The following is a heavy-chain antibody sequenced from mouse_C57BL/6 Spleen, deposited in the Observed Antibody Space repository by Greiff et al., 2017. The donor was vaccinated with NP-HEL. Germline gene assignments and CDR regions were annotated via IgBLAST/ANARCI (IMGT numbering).Heavy chain of an antibody. J-gene: IGHJ4*01. D-gene: IGHD2-4*01. CDR2: IHPNSGST. Sequence: QVQLQQPGAELVKPGASVKLSCKASGYTFTSYWMHWVKQRPGQGLEWIGMIHPNSGSTNYNEKFKSKATLTVDKSSSTAYMQLSSLTSEDSAVYYCARGDYDPYYDAMDYWGQGTSVTVSS. CDR3: ARGDYDPYYDAMDY. V-gene: IGHV1-64*01. CDR1: GYTFTSYW.